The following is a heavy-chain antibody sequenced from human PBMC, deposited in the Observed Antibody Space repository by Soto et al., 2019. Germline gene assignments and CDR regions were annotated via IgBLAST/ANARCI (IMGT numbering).Heavy chain of an antibody. V-gene: IGHV3-30*18. CDR2: ISYDGSNK. CDR1: GFTFSRYG. Sequence: QVPLVESGVGVVQPGRSLRLACAASGFTFSRYGMHWVRQAPGKGLEWGAVISYDGSNKYYADSVKGRFTIARDNSKNTLYLQMNSLRAEDTAVYDCANDSLIVLLTAPYDDWGQGTLVTVSS. D-gene: IGHD2-21*02. J-gene: IGHJ4*02. CDR3: ANDSLIVLLTAPYDD.